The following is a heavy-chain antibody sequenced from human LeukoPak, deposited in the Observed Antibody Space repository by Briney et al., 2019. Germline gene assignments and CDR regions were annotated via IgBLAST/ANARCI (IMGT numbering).Heavy chain of an antibody. CDR3: AKVMKGSERLTMVRGVIIKTAGLYYMDV. D-gene: IGHD3-10*01. J-gene: IGHJ6*03. CDR1: GFTLSSYA. V-gene: IGHV3-23*01. Sequence: GGSLRLSCVASGFTLSSYAMSWVRQAPGKGLEWGSSISASGGSTNYADSVKGRFTICRDNSQDTVYLQMNSLRAEDTAVYYCAKVMKGSERLTMVRGVIIKTAGLYYMDVWGKGTTVTVSS. CDR2: ISASGGST.